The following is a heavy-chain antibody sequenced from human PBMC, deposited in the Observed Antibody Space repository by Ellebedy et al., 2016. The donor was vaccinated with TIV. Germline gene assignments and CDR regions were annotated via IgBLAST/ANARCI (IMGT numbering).Heavy chain of an antibody. CDR3: ARSLITIFGVVPEDLFDY. J-gene: IGHJ4*02. CDR1: GDSVSSNSAA. D-gene: IGHD3-3*01. CDR2: TYYRSKWYN. V-gene: IGHV6-1*01. Sequence: SQTLSLTCXISGDSVSSNSAAWNWLRQSPSRGLEWLGRTYYRSKWYNDYAVSVKSRITINPDTSKNQFSLQLNSVTPEDTAVYYCARSLITIFGVVPEDLFDYWGQGTLVTVSS.